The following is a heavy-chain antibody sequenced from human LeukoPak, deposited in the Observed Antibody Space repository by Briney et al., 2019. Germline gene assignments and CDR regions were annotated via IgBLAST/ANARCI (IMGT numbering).Heavy chain of an antibody. CDR3: ARDLNPYDVAVAGINPWDY. V-gene: IGHV4-39*07. CDR1: GGSISSSSHY. CDR2: IYYSGST. J-gene: IGHJ4*02. Sequence: PSETQSLTCTVSGGSISSSSHYWGWIRQPPGKGLEWIGSIYYSGSTYYNPSLKSRVTISVDTSKNQFSLKLSSVTAADTAVYYCARDLNPYDVAVAGINPWDYWGQGTLVTVSS. D-gene: IGHD6-19*01.